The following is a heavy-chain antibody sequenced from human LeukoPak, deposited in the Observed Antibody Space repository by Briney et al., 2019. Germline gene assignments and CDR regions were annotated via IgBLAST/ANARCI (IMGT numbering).Heavy chain of an antibody. CDR3: ARGAASIAVAYSNWFDP. Sequence: PGGSLRLSCAASGFTFSSYSMNWVRQAPGKGLEWVSYISSSSSTIYYADSVKGRFTISRDNAKNSLYLQMNSLRAEDTAVYYCARGAASIAVAYSNWFDPWGQGTLVTVSS. CDR2: ISSSSSTI. D-gene: IGHD6-19*01. J-gene: IGHJ5*02. V-gene: IGHV3-48*04. CDR1: GFTFSSYS.